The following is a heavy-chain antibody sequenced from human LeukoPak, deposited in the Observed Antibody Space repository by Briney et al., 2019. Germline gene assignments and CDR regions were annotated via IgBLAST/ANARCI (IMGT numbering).Heavy chain of an antibody. Sequence: ASVKVSCNASGYTFTSYAMNWVRQAPGQGLEWMGWINTNTGNPTYAQGFTGRFVFSLDTSVSTAYLQISSLKAEDTAVYYCATEYPIAAAGTGEGDYWGQGTLVTVSS. D-gene: IGHD6-13*01. V-gene: IGHV7-4-1*02. CDR2: INTNTGNP. CDR3: ATEYPIAAAGTGEGDY. CDR1: GYTFTSYA. J-gene: IGHJ4*02.